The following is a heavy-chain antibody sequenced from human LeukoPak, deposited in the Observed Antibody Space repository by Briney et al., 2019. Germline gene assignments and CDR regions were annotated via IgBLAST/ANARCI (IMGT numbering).Heavy chain of an antibody. J-gene: IGHJ3*02. CDR1: GFTFSRIA. CDR2: ISYDGSNK. D-gene: IGHD6-19*01. V-gene: IGHV3-30*18. Sequence: GGSLRLSCAASGFTFSRIAMSWVRQAPGKGLEWVAVISYDGSNKYFADSVKGRFTISRDNSKNTLYLQMNSLRAEDTAVYYCAKDSGIAVAGTLRAFDIWGQGTMVTVSS. CDR3: AKDSGIAVAGTLRAFDI.